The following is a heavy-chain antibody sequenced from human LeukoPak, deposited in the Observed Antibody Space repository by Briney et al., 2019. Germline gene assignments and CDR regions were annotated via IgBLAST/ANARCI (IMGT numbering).Heavy chain of an antibody. D-gene: IGHD3-16*01. CDR1: GFTFSSYG. CDR2: ICYDGSNK. J-gene: IGHJ4*02. Sequence: GGSLRLSCAASGFTFSSYGMHWVRQPPPKGLEGVAVICYDGSNKYYADAVKGRFSISRDNSKNSLYLQINSLRAEDTAVYSCARVLHYVRGSPLYYWGQGTLVTVSS. CDR3: ARVLHYVRGSPLYY. V-gene: IGHV3-33*01.